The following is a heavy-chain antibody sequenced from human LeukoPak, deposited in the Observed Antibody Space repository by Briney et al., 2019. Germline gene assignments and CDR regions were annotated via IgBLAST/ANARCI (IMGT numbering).Heavy chain of an antibody. CDR1: GFTFDDYG. CDR3: ARDPYSGSYGHLYYYYMDV. Sequence: PGGSLRLSCAASGFTFDDYGMSWVRQAPGKGLEWVSSITSDSRYIYYGDSVKGRFTISRDNAKNSLFLQMDSLTDEDTAVYYCARDPYSGSYGHLYYYYMDVWGKGTTVTISS. J-gene: IGHJ6*03. CDR2: ITSDSRYI. V-gene: IGHV3-21*01. D-gene: IGHD1-26*01.